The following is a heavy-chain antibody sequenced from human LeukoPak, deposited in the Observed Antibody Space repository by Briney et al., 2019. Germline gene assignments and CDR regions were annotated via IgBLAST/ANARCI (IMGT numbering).Heavy chain of an antibody. CDR2: IKSKTDGGTT. CDR1: GFTSSNAW. CDR3: TTGEYQLLSYYFDY. J-gene: IGHJ4*02. Sequence: GGSLRLSCAAPGFTSSNAWMNWVRQAPGKGLEWVGRIKSKTDGGTTDYAAPVKGRFTISRDDSKNTLYLQMNSLKTEDTAVYYCTTGEYQLLSYYFDYWGQGTLVTVSS. V-gene: IGHV3-15*07. D-gene: IGHD2-2*01.